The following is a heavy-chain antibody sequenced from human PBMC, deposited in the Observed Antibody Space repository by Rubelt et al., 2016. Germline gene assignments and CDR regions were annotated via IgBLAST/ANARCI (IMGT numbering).Heavy chain of an antibody. CDR3: AREGFGGNLDY. V-gene: IGHV3-53*01. D-gene: IGHD3-10*01. CDR2: IYSGGST. J-gene: IGHJ4*02. Sequence: TGSSNYMSWVRQAPGKGLEWVSVIYSGGSTYYADSVKGRFTISRDNSKNTLYLQMNSLRAEDTAVYYCAREGFGGNLDYWGQGTLVTVSS. CDR1: TGSSNY.